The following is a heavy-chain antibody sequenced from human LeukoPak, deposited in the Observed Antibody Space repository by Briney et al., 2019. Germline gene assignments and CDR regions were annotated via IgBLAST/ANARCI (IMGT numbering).Heavy chain of an antibody. V-gene: IGHV4-38-2*02. Sequence: SETLSLTCTVSGGSISSYYWSWIRQPPGKGLEWIGSIYHSGSTYYNPSLKSRVTISVDTSKNQFSLKLSSVTAADTAVYYCAREYSSSWYVGFDYWGQGTLVTVSS. CDR2: IYHSGST. J-gene: IGHJ4*02. CDR1: GGSISSYY. CDR3: AREYSSSWYVGFDY. D-gene: IGHD6-13*01.